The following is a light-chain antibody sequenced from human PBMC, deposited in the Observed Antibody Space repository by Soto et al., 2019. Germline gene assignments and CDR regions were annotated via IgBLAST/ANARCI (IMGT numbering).Light chain of an antibody. CDR3: QQSSSTPYI. J-gene: IGKJ2*01. V-gene: IGKV1-39*01. CDR2: AAS. Sequence: DFQVTQSPSSLSASVGDTVTITCRASQSVNDYLNWYQQKPGKAPRLLIYAASTLQSGVPSRFTGSGFGTDFSLTITSLHPEDFATYYCQQSSSTPYIFGQGTKVDIK. CDR1: QSVNDY.